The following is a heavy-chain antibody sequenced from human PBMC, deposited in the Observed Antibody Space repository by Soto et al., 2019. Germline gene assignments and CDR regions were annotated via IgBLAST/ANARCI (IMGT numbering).Heavy chain of an antibody. V-gene: IGHV3-7*04. CDR2: IKQDGSEK. CDR3: ARGAVRSSAYYYYYYMDV. J-gene: IGHJ6*03. CDR1: GFTFSYYW. D-gene: IGHD6-6*01. Sequence: EVQLVESGGGLVQPGGSLRLSCAASGFTFSYYWMSWVRQAPGKGLEWVANIKQDGSEKYYVDSVRGRFTISRDNAKNSLYVQMNILRAEDTAVYYCARGAVRSSAYYYYYYMDVWGKGTTVTVSS.